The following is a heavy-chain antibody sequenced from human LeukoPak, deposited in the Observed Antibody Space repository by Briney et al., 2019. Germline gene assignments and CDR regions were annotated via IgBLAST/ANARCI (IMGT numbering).Heavy chain of an antibody. Sequence: QPGGSLRLSCAASGFTFSSYAMHWVRQAPGKGLEWVAVISYDGSNKYYADSVKGRFTISRDNSKNTLYLQMNSLRAEDTAVYYCAKDPRDAFDIWGQGTMVTVSS. CDR3: AKDPRDAFDI. V-gene: IGHV3-30-3*01. CDR2: ISYDGSNK. CDR1: GFTFSSYA. J-gene: IGHJ3*02.